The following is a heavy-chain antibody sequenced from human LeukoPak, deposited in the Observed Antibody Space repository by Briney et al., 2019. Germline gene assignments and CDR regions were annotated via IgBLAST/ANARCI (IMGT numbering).Heavy chain of an antibody. J-gene: IGHJ4*02. V-gene: IGHV1-2*06. CDR1: GYTFTGYY. CDR3: ARGLVAAPFDY. Sequence: ASVRVSCKASGYTFTGYYMHWVRQAPGQGLEWMGRINPNSGGTNYAQKFQGRVTMTRDTSISTAYMELSRLRSGDTAVYYCARGLVAAPFDYWGQGTLVTVSS. CDR2: INPNSGGT. D-gene: IGHD2-15*01.